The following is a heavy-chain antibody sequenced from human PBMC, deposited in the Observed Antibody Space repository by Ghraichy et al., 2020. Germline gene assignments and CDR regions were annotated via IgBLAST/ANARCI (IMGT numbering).Heavy chain of an antibody. CDR1: GGSFSGYY. CDR3: AIEDPVDIVATIYY. Sequence: SETLSLTCAVYGGSFSGYYWSWIRQPPGKGLEWIGEINHSGSTNYNPSLKSRVTISVDTSKNQFSLKLSSVTAADTAVYYCAIEDPVDIVATIYYWGQGTLVTVSS. V-gene: IGHV4-34*01. D-gene: IGHD5-12*01. CDR2: INHSGST. J-gene: IGHJ4*02.